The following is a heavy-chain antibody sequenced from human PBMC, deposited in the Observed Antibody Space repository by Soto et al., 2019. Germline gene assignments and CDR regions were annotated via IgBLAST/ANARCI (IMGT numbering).Heavy chain of an antibody. CDR2: IKQDGSEK. V-gene: IGHV3-7*03. J-gene: IGHJ4*02. CDR1: GFTFSTYW. CDR3: ARDSLGYCTNTSCYWSEDY. D-gene: IGHD2-2*01. Sequence: EVQLVESGGGLVQPGGSLRLSCSASGFTFSTYWMSWVRQAPGKGLEWVANIKQDGSEKYYVDSVKGRFTISRDNAKNSLYLQMNSLRAEDTAVYYCARDSLGYCTNTSCYWSEDYWGQGTLVTVSS.